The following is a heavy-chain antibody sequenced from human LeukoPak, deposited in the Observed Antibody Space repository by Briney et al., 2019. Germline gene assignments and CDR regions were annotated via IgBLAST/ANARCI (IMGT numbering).Heavy chain of an antibody. CDR3: AREYNYYDSSGWDAFEI. V-gene: IGHV4-59*01. D-gene: IGHD3-22*01. Sequence: PSETLSLTCTVSGGSISNYYWTWIRQPPGKGLEWIGYIYYSGSTNYNPSLTGRVTISVDTSKNQFSLKLSSVTAADTAVYYCAREYNYYDSSGWDAFEIWGQGTMVTVSS. CDR1: GGSISNYY. CDR2: IYYSGST. J-gene: IGHJ3*02.